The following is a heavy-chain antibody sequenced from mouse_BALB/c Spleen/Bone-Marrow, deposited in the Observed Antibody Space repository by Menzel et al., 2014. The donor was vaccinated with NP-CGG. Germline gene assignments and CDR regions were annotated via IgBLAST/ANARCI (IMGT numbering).Heavy chain of an antibody. V-gene: IGHV1-18*01. D-gene: IGHD2-1*01. CDR2: INLYNGAT. Sequence: EVQLQQSGPELVKPGASVKISCKPSGYSFTGYFIHWVKQSHVKSLEWIGHINLYNGATNYNQNFKDKASLTVDKSSSTAYMELHSLTSEDSAVYYCARRRGNYEVDYWGQGTSVTVSS. CDR1: GYSFTGYF. J-gene: IGHJ4*01. CDR3: ARRRGNYEVDY.